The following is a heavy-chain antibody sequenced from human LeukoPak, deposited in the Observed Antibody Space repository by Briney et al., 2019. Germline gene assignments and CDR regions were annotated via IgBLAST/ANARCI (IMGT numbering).Heavy chain of an antibody. CDR2: ISTAGDT. CDR1: GFTFSSYD. D-gene: IGHD4-23*01. J-gene: IGHJ3*02. V-gene: IGHV3-13*01. CDR3: ARDLSDDYGGNSHAFDI. Sequence: GGSLRLSCAASGFTFSSYDMHWVRQATGKGLEWVSSISTAGDTYSSGSVKGRFTISRDNAKNSLYLQMNSLRAEDTAVYYCARDLSDDYGGNSHAFDIWGQGTMVTVSS.